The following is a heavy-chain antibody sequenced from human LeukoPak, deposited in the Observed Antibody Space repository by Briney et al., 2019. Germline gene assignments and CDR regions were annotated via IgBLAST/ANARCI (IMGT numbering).Heavy chain of an antibody. D-gene: IGHD3-16*02. V-gene: IGHV3-7*01. Sequence: PGGSLRLSCAASGFTFSSYWMTWVRQAPGKGQEWVAYMKQDGSEIYYVDSVKGRFTISRDNANNSLYLQMNSLRAEDTALYYCVRGVYQFDSWGQGTLVIVSS. CDR2: MKQDGSEI. J-gene: IGHJ4*02. CDR3: VRGVYQFDS. CDR1: GFTFSSYW.